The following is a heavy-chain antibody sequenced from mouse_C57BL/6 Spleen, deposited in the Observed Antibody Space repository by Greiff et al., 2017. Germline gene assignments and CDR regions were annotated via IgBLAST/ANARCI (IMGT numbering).Heavy chain of an antibody. D-gene: IGHD1-1*01. CDR2: INPNNGGT. V-gene: IGHV1-26*01. J-gene: IGHJ2*01. CDR3: ARPSITTVVYFDY. Sequence: VQLKESGPELVKPGASVKISCKASGYTFTDYYMNWVKQSHGKSLEWIGDINPNNGGTSYNQKFKGKATLTVDKSSSTAYMELRSLTSEDSAVYYCARPSITTVVYFDYWGQGTTLTVSS. CDR1: GYTFTDYY.